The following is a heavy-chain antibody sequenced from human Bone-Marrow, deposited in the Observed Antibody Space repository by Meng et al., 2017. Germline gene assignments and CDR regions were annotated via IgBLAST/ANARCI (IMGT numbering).Heavy chain of an antibody. D-gene: IGHD4-17*01. Sequence: QITLKEAGPTLVKPTQTLTLTCTFSGFSLSTSGVGVGWIRQPPGKALEWLALIYWDDDKRYSPSLKSRLTITKDTSKNQVVLTMTNMDPVDTATYYCAHGGCYYGDYFISLDYWGQGTLVTVSS. CDR2: IYWDDDK. J-gene: IGHJ4*02. V-gene: IGHV2-5*02. CDR3: AHGGCYYGDYFISLDY. CDR1: GFSLSTSGVG.